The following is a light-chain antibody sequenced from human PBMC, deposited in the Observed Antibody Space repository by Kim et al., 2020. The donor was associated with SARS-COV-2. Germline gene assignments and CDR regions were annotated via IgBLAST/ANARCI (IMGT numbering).Light chain of an antibody. Sequence: SYELTQPPSVSVSPGQTASITCSGANLGNKYVSWYQQKPSQSPVLVIYQDTKRPSVIPERFSASNSGSTATLTISGTQAVDEAAYYCQSWDSSIYWVFGGGSQLT. CDR1: NLGNKY. CDR2: QDT. CDR3: QSWDSSIYWV. V-gene: IGLV3-1*01. J-gene: IGLJ3*02.